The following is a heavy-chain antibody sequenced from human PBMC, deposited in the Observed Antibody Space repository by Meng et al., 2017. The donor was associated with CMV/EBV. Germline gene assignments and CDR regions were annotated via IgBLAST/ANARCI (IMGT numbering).Heavy chain of an antibody. CDR3: AKNCSTSCHYGMDV. CDR1: GFTFSRYA. V-gene: IGHV3-23*01. CDR2: IGGTDGVT. D-gene: IGHD2-2*01. J-gene: IGHJ6*02. Sequence: GESLKISCAASGFTFSRYAMSWLRQPPGKGLEWVSIIGGTDGVTQFIDSVKGRFTISRDNSKNTVYLQMNSLRAEDTAVYYCAKNCSTSCHYGMDVWGQGTTVTVSS.